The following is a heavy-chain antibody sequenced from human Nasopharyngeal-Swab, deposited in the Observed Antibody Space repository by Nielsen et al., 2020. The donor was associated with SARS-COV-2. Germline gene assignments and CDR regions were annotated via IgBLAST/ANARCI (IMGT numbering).Heavy chain of an antibody. CDR2: INPSGGST. V-gene: IGHV1-46*01. CDR3: ARDPEAVAPFYGMDV. D-gene: IGHD6-19*01. Sequence: ASVKVSCKASGYTFTSYYMHWVRQAPGQGLEWMGIINPSGGSTSYAQKFQGRVTMTRDTSTGTVYMELSSLRSEDTAVYYCARDPEAVAPFYGMDVWGQGTTVTVSS. J-gene: IGHJ6*02. CDR1: GYTFTSYY.